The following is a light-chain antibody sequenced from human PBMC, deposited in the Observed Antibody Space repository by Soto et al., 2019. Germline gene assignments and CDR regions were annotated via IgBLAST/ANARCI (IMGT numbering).Light chain of an antibody. CDR1: QSTGMW. CDR3: QQYETYSPT. J-gene: IGKJ1*01. V-gene: IGKV1-5*01. CDR2: DAS. Sequence: DIQMTQSPSTLSASVGDRVTITCRASQSTGMWLAWYQQKPGEAPKFLIYDASILEAGVPSRFSGSGYGTEFTLTISSLQPDDFATYYCQQYETYSPTFGQGTKVDIK.